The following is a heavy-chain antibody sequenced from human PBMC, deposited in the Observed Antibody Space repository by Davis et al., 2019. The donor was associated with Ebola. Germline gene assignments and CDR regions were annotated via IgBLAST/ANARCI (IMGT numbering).Heavy chain of an antibody. Sequence: GESLKISCEGSGYDLTTYWIAWVRQTPGKGVEWMAMIYPHDSQTKYNPSFQGLITVSVDRSIPTAYLQWNGLKASDTAMYFCAGGMMGFRFDHWGQGTPVTVSS. V-gene: IGHV5-51*01. J-gene: IGHJ4*02. D-gene: IGHD3-16*01. CDR2: IYPHDSQT. CDR3: AGGMMGFRFDH. CDR1: GYDLTTYW.